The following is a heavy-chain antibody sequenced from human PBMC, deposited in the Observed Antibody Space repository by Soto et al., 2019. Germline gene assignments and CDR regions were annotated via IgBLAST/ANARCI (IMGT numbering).Heavy chain of an antibody. V-gene: IGHV4-31*03. D-gene: IGHD4-17*01. J-gene: IGHJ6*02. CDR2: IYYSGST. Sequence: QVQLQESGPGLVKPSQTLSLTCTVSGGSISSGGYYWSWIRQHPGKGLEWIGYIYYSGSTYYNPSLKSRVTISVDTSKNQFSLKLSSVTAADTAVYYCARRTTVTPYYYYYGMDVWGQGTTVTVSS. CDR3: ARRTTVTPYYYYYGMDV. CDR1: GGSISSGGYY.